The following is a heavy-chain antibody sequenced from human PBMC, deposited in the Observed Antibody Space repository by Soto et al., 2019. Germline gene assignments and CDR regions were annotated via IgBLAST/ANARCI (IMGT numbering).Heavy chain of an antibody. CDR2: ISVEKGDT. D-gene: IGHD2-15*01. J-gene: IGHJ2*01. CDR3: ARCDCSVGSCFTCSHFDL. Sequence: QVQVVQSGAEVKKPGASVKVACKASGYTFSTFGMSWVRQAPGQGLQWMGWISVEKGDTNSAQKFQDRVTMTTDTATGTAYMELRSLTSDDTAVYYCARCDCSVGSCFTCSHFDLWGRGTLVTVSS. V-gene: IGHV1-18*01. CDR1: GYTFSTFG.